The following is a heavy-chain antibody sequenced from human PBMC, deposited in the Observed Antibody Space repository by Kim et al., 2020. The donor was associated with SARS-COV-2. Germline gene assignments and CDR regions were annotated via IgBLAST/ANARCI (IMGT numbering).Heavy chain of an antibody. D-gene: IGHD2-15*01. CDR3: TRGLDHGRLYYFDY. J-gene: IGHJ4*02. Sequence: GGSLRLSCTASGFTFGDYAMSWVRQAPGKGLEWVGFIRSKAYGGTTEYAASVKGRFTISRDDSKSIAYLQMNSLKTEDTAVYYCTRGLDHGRLYYFDYWGQGTLVTVSS. V-gene: IGHV3-49*04. CDR2: IRSKAYGGTT. CDR1: GFTFGDYA.